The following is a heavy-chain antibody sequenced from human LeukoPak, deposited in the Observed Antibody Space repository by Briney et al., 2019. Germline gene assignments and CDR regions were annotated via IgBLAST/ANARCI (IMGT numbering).Heavy chain of an antibody. J-gene: IGHJ6*03. D-gene: IGHD3-9*01. CDR3: ATTGIFHYYMDV. V-gene: IGHV1-24*01. CDR1: GYTLTELS. CDR2: FDPEDGET. Sequence: AASVKVSCKVSGYTLTELSMHWVRQAPGKGLEWMGGFDPEDGETIYAQKFQGSVTMTEDTSTDTAYMELSSLRSENTAVYYCATTGIFHYYMDVWGKGTTVTISS.